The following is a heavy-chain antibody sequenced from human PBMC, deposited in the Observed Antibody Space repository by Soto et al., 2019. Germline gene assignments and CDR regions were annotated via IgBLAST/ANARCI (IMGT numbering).Heavy chain of an antibody. J-gene: IGHJ4*02. CDR1: GFTFSSYA. CDR2: ISYDGSNK. D-gene: IGHD2-2*02. V-gene: IGHV3-30-3*01. CDR3: ARGLGVVVPAAIAVDY. Sequence: TGGSLRLSCAASGFTFSSYAMHWVRQAPGKGLEWVAVISYDGSNKYYADSVKSRFTISRDNSKNTLYLQMNSLRAEDTAVYYCARGLGVVVPAAIAVDYWGQGTLVTVSS.